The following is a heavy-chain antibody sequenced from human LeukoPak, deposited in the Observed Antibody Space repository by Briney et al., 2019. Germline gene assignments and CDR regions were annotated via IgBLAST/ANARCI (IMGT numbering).Heavy chain of an antibody. CDR3: AREIPGRIAADC. CDR2: ISTTSDAM. Sequence: PGGSLRLSCAASGFTFGDYAMNWVRQAPGKGLEWLSFISTTSDAMYYADSVKGRLTVSRDNAKNSLFLQMHSLRAEDTAIYYCAREIPGRIAADCWGQGTLVTVSS. V-gene: IGHV3-48*01. D-gene: IGHD2-15*01. CDR1: GFTFGDYA. J-gene: IGHJ4*02.